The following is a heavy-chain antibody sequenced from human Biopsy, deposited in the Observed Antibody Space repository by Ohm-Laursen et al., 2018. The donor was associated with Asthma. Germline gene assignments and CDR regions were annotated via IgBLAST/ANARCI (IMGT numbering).Heavy chain of an antibody. CDR3: ARAVDYSHYYGIDV. Sequence: ASVKVSCRTSGYTFNSAGITWVRQAPGQGLEWMGWISVYNGNTKVAQKLQDRVTMITDTSTSTAYMELRGLRSDDTAVYFCARAVDYSHYYGIDVWGQGTTVTVS. CDR1: GYTFNSAG. D-gene: IGHD3-10*01. CDR2: ISVYNGNT. V-gene: IGHV1-18*01. J-gene: IGHJ6*02.